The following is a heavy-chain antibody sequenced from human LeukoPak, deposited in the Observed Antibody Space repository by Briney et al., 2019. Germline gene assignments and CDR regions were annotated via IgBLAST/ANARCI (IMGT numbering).Heavy chain of an antibody. J-gene: IGHJ6*03. Sequence: ASVKVSCKASGGSFSSYAISWVRQAPGQGLEWMGRIIPIFGTANYAQKFQGRVTITADIVSSTAYMEVNSLTSEDTAAYFCAKQGAARQDYYMDVWGNGTTVIASS. D-gene: IGHD5-18*01. CDR1: GGSFSSYA. CDR2: IIPIFGTA. CDR3: AKQGAARQDYYMDV. V-gene: IGHV1-69*06.